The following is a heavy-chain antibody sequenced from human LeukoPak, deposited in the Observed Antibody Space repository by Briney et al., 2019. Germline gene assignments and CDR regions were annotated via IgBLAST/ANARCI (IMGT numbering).Heavy chain of an antibody. D-gene: IGHD5-18*01. V-gene: IGHV4-39*01. J-gene: IGHJ4*02. Sequence: SETLTLTCTVSGGSISSSSNSWGWIRQPPGKGLEWIGSIYYSGTTYYNPSLKSRVTMSVDTSKNQFSLRLSSVTAADTTVYYCARHMGGGLWLTHFDCWGQGTLVTVSS. CDR3: ARHMGGGLWLTHFDC. CDR1: GGSISSSSNS. CDR2: IYYSGTT.